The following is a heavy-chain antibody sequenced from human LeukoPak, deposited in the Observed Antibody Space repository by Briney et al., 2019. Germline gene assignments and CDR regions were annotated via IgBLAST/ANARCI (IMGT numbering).Heavy chain of an antibody. J-gene: IGHJ4*02. CDR3: AKIPDVVIEGIGTAFDH. Sequence: GGSLRLSCAASGFPFSSYAVSWVPRTQGKGLGGVSPISGSGDGRYYPEAVRGRSSIFRDNSNHILYLQMNRLRAEDTAVYFCAKIPDVVIEGIGTAFDHWGQGTQVTVSA. CDR1: GFPFSSYA. V-gene: IGHV3-23*01. CDR2: ISGSGDGR. D-gene: IGHD2-15*01.